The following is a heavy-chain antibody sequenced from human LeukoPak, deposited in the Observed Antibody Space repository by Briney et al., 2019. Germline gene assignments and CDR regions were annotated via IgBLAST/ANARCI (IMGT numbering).Heavy chain of an antibody. V-gene: IGHV4-61*02. Sequence: PSETLSLTCTVSGGSIKSAGYSWTWIRQPAGKGLEWIGRIYIGGRIDYNPSLKSRVTISIDTSKNQFSLEMSSVTAADTAVYYCTRGWSSAGAFDIWGLGTMVTVSS. CDR2: IYIGGRI. J-gene: IGHJ3*02. CDR3: TRGWSSAGAFDI. D-gene: IGHD6-19*01. CDR1: GGSIKSAGYS.